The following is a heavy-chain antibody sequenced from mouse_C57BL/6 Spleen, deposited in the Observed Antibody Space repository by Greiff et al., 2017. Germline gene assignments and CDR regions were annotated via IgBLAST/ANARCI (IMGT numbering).Heavy chain of an antibody. V-gene: IGHV1-78*01. J-gene: IGHJ2*01. Sequence: QVQLQQSDAELVKPGASVKISCKASGYTFTDHTIHWMKQRPEQGLEWIGYIYPRDGSTKYNETFKGKATLTADKSSSTTYLQLNSLTSEDSAVYFCERARDYYGYLDYWGQGTTLTVSS. D-gene: IGHD2-2*01. CDR2: IYPRDGST. CDR3: ERARDYYGYLDY. CDR1: GYTFTDHT.